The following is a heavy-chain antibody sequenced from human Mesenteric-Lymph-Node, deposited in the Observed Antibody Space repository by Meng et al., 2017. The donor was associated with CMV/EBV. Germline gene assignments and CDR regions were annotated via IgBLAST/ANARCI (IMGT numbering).Heavy chain of an antibody. CDR1: GYTFTTYA. V-gene: IGHV7-4-1*02. CDR2: INTNTGNP. CDR3: ARDPAGGTPY. J-gene: IGHJ4*02. Sequence: VSCTASGYTFTTYAINWVRQAPGQGLEWLGWINTNTGNPTYAQGFTGQFVFSLDTSVSTAYLQISSLKAEDTAVYYCARDPAGGTPYWGQGTLVTVSS. D-gene: IGHD6-13*01.